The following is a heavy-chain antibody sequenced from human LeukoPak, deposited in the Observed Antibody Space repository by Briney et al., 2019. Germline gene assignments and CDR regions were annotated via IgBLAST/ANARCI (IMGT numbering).Heavy chain of an antibody. J-gene: IGHJ3*02. CDR1: GFTFSSYA. CDR2: ISSSSNYI. D-gene: IGHD2-2*02. Sequence: GGSLRLSCAASGFTFSSYAMSWARQAPGKGLEWVSSISSSSNYIYYADSVKGRFTIFRDNAKNSLYLQMNSLRAEDTAVYYCAREDCSSSSCYTAAFDIWGQGTMVSVSS. CDR3: AREDCSSSSCYTAAFDI. V-gene: IGHV3-21*01.